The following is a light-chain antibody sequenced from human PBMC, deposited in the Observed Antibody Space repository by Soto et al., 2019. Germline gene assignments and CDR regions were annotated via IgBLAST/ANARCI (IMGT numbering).Light chain of an antibody. CDR1: QSVSSD. Sequence: EIVMTQSPATLSLSPGERATLSCRASQSVSSDLAWYQQKPGQAPRLLIYAASTRATGIPARFSGSGSGTEFTLTFSSLQSEDFAVYYCQQRSDWPITFGQGTRLEIK. J-gene: IGKJ5*01. CDR3: QQRSDWPIT. V-gene: IGKV3-15*01. CDR2: AAS.